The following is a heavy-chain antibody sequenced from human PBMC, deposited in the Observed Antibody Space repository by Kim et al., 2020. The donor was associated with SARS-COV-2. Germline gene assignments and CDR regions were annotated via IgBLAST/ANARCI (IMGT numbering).Heavy chain of an antibody. CDR1: GFTFSSYA. CDR3: TKCTYFDLFHIRFDP. Sequence: GGSLRLSCAASGFTFSSYAMTWVRQAPGKGLEWVSGISGSGSSTVYRDSVKGRIIISTDNSRNTLYLELNDLRVEDKAVFYCTKCTYFDLFHIRFDPWG. J-gene: IGHJ5*02. CDR2: ISGSGSST. V-gene: IGHV3-23*01. D-gene: IGHD3-9*01.